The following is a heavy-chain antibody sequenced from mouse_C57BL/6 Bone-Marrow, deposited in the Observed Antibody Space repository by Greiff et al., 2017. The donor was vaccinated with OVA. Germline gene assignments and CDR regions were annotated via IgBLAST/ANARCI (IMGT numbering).Heavy chain of an antibody. J-gene: IGHJ2*01. Sequence: VQLQPSGPVLVKPGASVKMSCKASGYTFTDYYMNWVKQSHGKSLEWIGVINPYNGGTSYNQKFKGKATLTVDKSSSTAYMELNSMTSEDSAVYYCARWGYSYYFDYWGQGTTRTVSS. CDR2: INPYNGGT. V-gene: IGHV1-19*01. CDR1: GYTFTDYY. CDR3: ARWGYSYYFDY. D-gene: IGHD3-1*01.